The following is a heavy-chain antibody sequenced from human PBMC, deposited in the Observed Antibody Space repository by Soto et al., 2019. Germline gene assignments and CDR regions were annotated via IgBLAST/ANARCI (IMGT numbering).Heavy chain of an antibody. CDR2: INNAYST. V-gene: IGHV3-66*01. J-gene: IGHJ6*02. Sequence: EVQLEESGGTLVQPGGSLRLSCAASGFDASVNYTTWVRQAPGKGLEWVSAINNAYSTFYADSVKGRFTISRDNSKNTVYLQMNSLRVEDTAMYYCVRENYYYGMDVWGQGTAVTVSS. CDR3: VRENYYYGMDV. CDR1: GFDASVNY.